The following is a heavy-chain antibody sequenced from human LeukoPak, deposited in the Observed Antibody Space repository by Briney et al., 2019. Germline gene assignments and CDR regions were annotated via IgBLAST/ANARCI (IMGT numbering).Heavy chain of an antibody. V-gene: IGHV3-15*01. CDR3: TTVRRAVAGPIDY. CDR1: GFTFSNAW. CDR2: IKSKTDGGTT. D-gene: IGHD6-19*01. J-gene: IGHJ4*02. Sequence: PGGSLRLSCAASGFTFSNAWMSWVRQAPGKGLEWVGRIKSKTDGGTTDYAAPVKGRFTISRDDSKSTLYLQMNSLKNEDTAVYYCTTVRRAVAGPIDYWGQGTLVTVSS.